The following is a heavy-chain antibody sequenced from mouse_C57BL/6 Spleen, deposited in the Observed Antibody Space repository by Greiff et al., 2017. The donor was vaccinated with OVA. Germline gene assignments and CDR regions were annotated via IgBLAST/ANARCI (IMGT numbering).Heavy chain of an antibody. V-gene: IGHV2-2*01. CDR2: IWSGGST. CDR1: GFSLTSYG. J-gene: IGHJ4*01. CDR3: AREGVSYYGSSYGAMDY. Sequence: QVQLKESGPGLVQPSQSLSITCTVSGFSLTSYGVHWVRQSPGKGLEWLGVIWSGGSTDYNAAFISRLSISKDNSKSQVFFKMNSLQADDTAIYYCAREGVSYYGSSYGAMDYWGQGTSVTVSS. D-gene: IGHD1-1*01.